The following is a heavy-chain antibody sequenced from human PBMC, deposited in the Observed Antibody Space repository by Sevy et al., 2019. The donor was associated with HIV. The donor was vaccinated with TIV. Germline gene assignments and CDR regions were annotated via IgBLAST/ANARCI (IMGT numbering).Heavy chain of an antibody. CDR2: IREDGSDR. V-gene: IGHV3-7*03. J-gene: IGHJ4*02. D-gene: IGHD3-10*01. CDR3: AKVGGAGHFDG. Sequence: GGSLRLSCEASGFTFSASWMSWVRQAPGRGPEWVANIREDGSDRVYVDSVKGRFTISRDNAKNSLHLQMNSLGVEDTAVYYCAKVGGAGHFDGWGQGTLVTVSS. CDR1: GFTFSASW.